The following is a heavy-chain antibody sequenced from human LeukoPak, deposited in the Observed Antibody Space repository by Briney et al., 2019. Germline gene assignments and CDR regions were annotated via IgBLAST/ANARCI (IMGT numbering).Heavy chain of an antibody. CDR3: ARELRITIFVEDAFDI. CDR1: GFTFSSYA. CDR2: ISYDGSNK. J-gene: IGHJ3*02. V-gene: IGHV3-30-3*01. Sequence: GGSLRLSCAASGFTFSSYAMHWVRQAPGKGLEWVAVISYDGSNKYYADSVKGRFTISRDNSKNTLYLQMNSLRAEDTAVYYCARELRITIFVEDAFDIWGQGTMVTVSS. D-gene: IGHD3-3*01.